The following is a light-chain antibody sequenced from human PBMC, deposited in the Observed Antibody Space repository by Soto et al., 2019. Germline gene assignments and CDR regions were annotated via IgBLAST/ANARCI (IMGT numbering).Light chain of an antibody. CDR1: QSLVSSDGNTY. J-gene: IGKJ1*01. CDR2: RVS. CDR3: MQGTHWPWT. V-gene: IGKV2-30*01. Sequence: DVVMTQSPLSLPVTLGQPASISCRSSQSLVSSDGNTYLNWFHRRPGQSPRRLIYRVSNRDSGVPDRFSGNGSGTDFTLKISRVEAEDVGVYYCMQGTHWPWTFGQGTKVEIK.